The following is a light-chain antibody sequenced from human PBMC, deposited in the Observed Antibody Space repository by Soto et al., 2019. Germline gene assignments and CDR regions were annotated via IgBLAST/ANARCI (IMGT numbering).Light chain of an antibody. V-gene: IGKV3-20*01. Sequence: EIVLTQSPGTLSLSPGERATLSCRASQSVSSRSLAWYQQKPGQAPRLLISGASSGAADIPDRFSGSGSGTDFTLTINRLEPEDFAVYYCQQYDSSPRTFGQGTKVEIK. CDR1: QSVSSRS. J-gene: IGKJ1*01. CDR3: QQYDSSPRT. CDR2: GAS.